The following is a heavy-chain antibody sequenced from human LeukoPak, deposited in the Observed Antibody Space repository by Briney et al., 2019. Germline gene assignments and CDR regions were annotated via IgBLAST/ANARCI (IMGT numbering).Heavy chain of an antibody. CDR2: IYYSGTT. J-gene: IGHJ4*02. D-gene: IGHD2-2*03. CDR1: GGIISTSSYY. CDR3: ARHGASGYYFFDY. V-gene: IGHV4-39*01. Sequence: PSETLSLTCSVSGGIISTSSYYWGWIRQPPGEGLEWIGLIYYSGTTYYSPSLKSRVTMSVDTSNDQFSLRLSSVTAADTAVYYCARHGASGYYFFDYWGQGTLVTVSS.